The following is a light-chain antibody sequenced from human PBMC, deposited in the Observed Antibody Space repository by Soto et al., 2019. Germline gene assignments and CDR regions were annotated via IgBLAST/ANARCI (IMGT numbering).Light chain of an antibody. Sequence: IQLTQSPSLLSASVGDRVTITCRASLGISTYLAWYQQKPGKVPRLLIYSASTLQSGVPSRSSGSGSGTEFTLTISSLQPEDFASYYCQPLDRYPFTFGGGTKVDIK. CDR3: QPLDRYPFT. CDR2: SAS. J-gene: IGKJ4*01. CDR1: LGISTY. V-gene: IGKV1-9*01.